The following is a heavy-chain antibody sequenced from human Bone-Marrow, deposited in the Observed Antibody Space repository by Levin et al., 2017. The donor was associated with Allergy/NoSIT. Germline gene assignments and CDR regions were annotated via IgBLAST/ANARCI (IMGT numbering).Heavy chain of an antibody. J-gene: IGHJ3*01. Sequence: GESLKISCAASGFTLSTYWLTWVRQAPGKGLEWVANIKRDGSVEHYVDSVKGRFTISRDNAKNSLYLQMNSLRAEDTGVYYCARDSNLSDGGNFYDTFDLWGQGTTVTVSS. CDR2: IKRDGSVE. CDR1: GFTLSTYW. V-gene: IGHV3-7*01. D-gene: IGHD2-15*01. CDR3: ARDSNLSDGGNFYDTFDL.